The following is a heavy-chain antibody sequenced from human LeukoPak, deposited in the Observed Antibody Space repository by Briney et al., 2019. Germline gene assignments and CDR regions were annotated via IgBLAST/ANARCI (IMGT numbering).Heavy chain of an antibody. J-gene: IGHJ6*03. Sequence: LRLSCAASGFTFSSYAMSWVRQRPGKGLEWIGYIYYSGSTYYNPSLKNRITISVDTFKNQFSLTLSSVTAADTAVYYCARDASGYCHMDVWGKGTTVTVSS. CDR3: ARDASGYCHMDV. CDR1: GFTFSSYA. CDR2: IYYSGST. V-gene: IGHV4-31*02. D-gene: IGHD7-27*01.